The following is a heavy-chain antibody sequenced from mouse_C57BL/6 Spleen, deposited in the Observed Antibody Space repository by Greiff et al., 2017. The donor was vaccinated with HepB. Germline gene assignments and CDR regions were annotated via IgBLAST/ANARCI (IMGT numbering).Heavy chain of an antibody. Sequence: QVQLQQPGAELVRPGSSVKLSCKASGYTFTSYWMHWVKQRPIQGLEWIGNIDPSDSETHYNQKFKDKATLTVDKSSSTAYMQLSSLTSEDSAVYYCAEGKGAGYFDVWGTGTTVTVSS. V-gene: IGHV1-52*01. CDR2: IDPSDSET. D-gene: IGHD3-3*01. CDR1: GYTFTSYW. CDR3: AEGKGAGYFDV. J-gene: IGHJ1*03.